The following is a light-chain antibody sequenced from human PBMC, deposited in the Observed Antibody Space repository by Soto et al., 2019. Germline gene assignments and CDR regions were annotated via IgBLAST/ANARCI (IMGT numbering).Light chain of an antibody. CDR2: DAS. CDR3: QQYNIYPWT. CDR1: QSISSR. V-gene: IGKV1-5*01. Sequence: EIQMTQSPATLSASVGDGATLSCRASQSISSRLAWYQQRPGQAPKHLIYDASTLDSGAPSRFRGSGSGTEFTLSISRLQSDDFSTYYCQQYNIYPWTFGQGTKVDI. J-gene: IGKJ1*01.